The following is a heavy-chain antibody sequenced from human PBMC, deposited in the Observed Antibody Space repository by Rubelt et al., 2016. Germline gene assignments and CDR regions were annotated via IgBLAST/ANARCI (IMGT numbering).Heavy chain of an antibody. CDR1: GYTFTDYA. Sequence: AEVEKPGASVKLSCKASGYTFTDYAMHWVRQAPGQRLEYMGWINGGNGNTKYSQKFQDRVTMTRNTSVSTAYMELSSLRSEDTAVYYCARGRTPKYGMDVWGQGTTVTVSS. CDR3: ARGRTPKYGMDV. D-gene: IGHD2-2*01. V-gene: IGHV1-3*01. CDR2: INGGNGNT. J-gene: IGHJ6*02.